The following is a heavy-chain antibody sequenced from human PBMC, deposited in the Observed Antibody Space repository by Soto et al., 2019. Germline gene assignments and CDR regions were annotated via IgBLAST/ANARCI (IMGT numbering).Heavy chain of an antibody. CDR3: AKDPICSGGSCFFDP. V-gene: IGHV3-23*01. J-gene: IGHJ5*02. D-gene: IGHD2-15*01. CDR1: GFTFSNYA. Sequence: GGSLRLSCAASGFTFSNYAMSWVRQAPGKGLEWVSGISGSGGKTDYADSVKGRFTISGDNSKNTLYLQMNSLRAEDTAVYYCAKDPICSGGSCFFDPWGQGTLVTVSS. CDR2: ISGSGGKT.